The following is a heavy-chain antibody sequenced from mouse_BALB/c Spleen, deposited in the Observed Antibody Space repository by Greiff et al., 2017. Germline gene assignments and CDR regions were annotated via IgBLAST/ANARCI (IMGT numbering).Heavy chain of an antibody. J-gene: IGHJ3*01. Sequence: DVQLVESGGGLVKPGGSLKLSCAASGFTFSSYAMSWVRQTPEKRLEWVASISSGGSTYYPDSVKGRFTISRDNARNILYLQMSSLRSEDTAMYYCAYYYGSKGWFAYWGQGTLVTVSA. CDR1: GFTFSSYA. V-gene: IGHV5-6-5*01. CDR2: ISSGGST. D-gene: IGHD1-1*01. CDR3: AYYYGSKGWFAY.